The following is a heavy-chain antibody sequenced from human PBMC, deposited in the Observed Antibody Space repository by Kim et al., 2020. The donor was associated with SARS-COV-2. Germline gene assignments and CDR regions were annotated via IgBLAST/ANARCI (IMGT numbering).Heavy chain of an antibody. CDR2: IKQDGSEK. Sequence: GGSLRLSCAASGFTFSSYWMSWVRQAPGKGLEWVANIKQDGSEKYYVDSVKGRFTISRDNAKNSLYLQMNSLRAEDTAVYYCARDQRCSGGSCYVHYYYYGMDVWGQGTTVTVSS. V-gene: IGHV3-7*01. J-gene: IGHJ6*02. CDR3: ARDQRCSGGSCYVHYYYYGMDV. D-gene: IGHD2-15*01. CDR1: GFTFSSYW.